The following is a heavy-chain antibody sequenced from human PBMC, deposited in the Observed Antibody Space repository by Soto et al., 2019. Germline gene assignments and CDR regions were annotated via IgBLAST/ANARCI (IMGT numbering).Heavy chain of an antibody. CDR3: ARDPRYYDSSGRESDY. CDR1: GGTFSSYA. V-gene: IGHV1-69*13. D-gene: IGHD3-22*01. J-gene: IGHJ4*02. CDR2: IIPIFGTA. Sequence: GASVKVSCKASGGTFSSYAISWVRQAPGQGLEWMGGIIPIFGTANYAQKFQGRVTITADESTSTAYMELSSLRSEDTAVYYCARDPRYYDSSGRESDYWGQGTLVTVSS.